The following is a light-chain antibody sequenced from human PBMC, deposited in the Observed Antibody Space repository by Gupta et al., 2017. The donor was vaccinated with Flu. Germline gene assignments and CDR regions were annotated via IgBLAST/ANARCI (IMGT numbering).Light chain of an antibody. J-gene: IGKJ1*01. CDR3: QQYGSSLWT. Sequence: GTLSLSPGERATLSVMASQSVSSSYLAWYQQNPAQAPRLLIYGAFSRSTGISDRFSGSGSVTDFTLTISRLEPGDFAVYYCQQYGSSLWTFGQGTKVEIK. CDR2: GAF. CDR1: QSVSSSY. V-gene: IGKV3-20*01.